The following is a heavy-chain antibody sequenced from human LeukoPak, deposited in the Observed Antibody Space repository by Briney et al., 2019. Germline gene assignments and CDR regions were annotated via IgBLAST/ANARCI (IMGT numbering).Heavy chain of an antibody. D-gene: IGHD6-19*01. J-gene: IGHJ4*02. CDR2: ISNSGGST. CDR1: GFTFSNYA. CDR3: AKYHGGTYSSGPVYFDY. Sequence: GGSLRLSCAASGFTFSNYAMSWVRQAPGKGLEWVSSISNSGGSTYHADSVKGRFTISRDNSRNTLYLQMSSLRAEDTAVYYCAKYHGGTYSSGPVYFDYWGQGTLVTVSS. V-gene: IGHV3-23*01.